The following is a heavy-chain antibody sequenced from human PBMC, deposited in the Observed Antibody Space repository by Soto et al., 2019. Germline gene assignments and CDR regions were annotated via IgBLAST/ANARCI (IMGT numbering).Heavy chain of an antibody. Sequence: QVQLVQSGAEVKKPGSSVKVSCKASGDAFTNYIFDWVRQAPGQGLEWVGGIIPMFGTPKYAQTFQDRVTISADVSTGTAYLELPSLRFDDTAVYYCTRGRDQPPVGLYFDSWGEGTRVTVSS. CDR1: GDAFTNYI. V-gene: IGHV1-69*01. J-gene: IGHJ4*02. CDR2: IIPMFGTP. CDR3: TRGRDQPPVGLYFDS. D-gene: IGHD1-26*01.